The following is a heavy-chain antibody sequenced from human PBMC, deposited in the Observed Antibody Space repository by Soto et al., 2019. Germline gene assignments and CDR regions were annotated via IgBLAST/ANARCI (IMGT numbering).Heavy chain of an antibody. J-gene: IGHJ4*02. CDR1: GGSVNSVDYY. V-gene: IGHV4-30-4*01. Sequence: SETLSLTCTVSGGSVNSVDYYWSWIRQPPGEGLEWIGYIFYSGRTDYNPSLKSRVSISADTSKNQFSLELTSVTAADTAVYYCARIQRDTAFGHFDYWGRGTLVTVSS. CDR3: ARIQRDTAFGHFDY. CDR2: IFYSGRT. D-gene: IGHD5-18*01.